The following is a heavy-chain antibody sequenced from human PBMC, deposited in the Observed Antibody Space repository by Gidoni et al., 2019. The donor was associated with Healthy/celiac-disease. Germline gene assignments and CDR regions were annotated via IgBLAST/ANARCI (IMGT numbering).Heavy chain of an antibody. CDR3: ARGLKFWFGPTEGFDY. J-gene: IGHJ4*02. Sequence: QVQLQQWGAGLLKPSETMSITCAVYGGSFSGYYWSWIRQPPGKGLEWIGEKNHSGITNYNPSLQSRVTISVDTSKNPFSLKLSSVPAADTAVYYCARGLKFWFGPTEGFDYWGQGTLVTVSS. D-gene: IGHD3-10*01. V-gene: IGHV4-34*01. CDR1: GGSFSGYY. CDR2: KNHSGIT.